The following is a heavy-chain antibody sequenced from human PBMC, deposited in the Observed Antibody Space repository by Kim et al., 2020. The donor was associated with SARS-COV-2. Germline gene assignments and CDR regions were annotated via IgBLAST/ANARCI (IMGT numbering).Heavy chain of an antibody. V-gene: IGHV3-30-3*01. D-gene: IGHD3-10*01. J-gene: IGHJ5*02. Sequence: GGSLRLSCAASGFTFSSYAMHWVRQAPGKGLEWVAVISYDGSNKYYADSVKGRFTISRDNSKNTLYLQMNSLRAEDTAVYYCARSGSGSYYSWFDPWGQGTLVTVSS. CDR1: GFTFSSYA. CDR3: ARSGSGSYYSWFDP. CDR2: ISYDGSNK.